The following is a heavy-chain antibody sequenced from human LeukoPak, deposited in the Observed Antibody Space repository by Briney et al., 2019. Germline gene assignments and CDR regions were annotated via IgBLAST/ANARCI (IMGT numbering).Heavy chain of an antibody. Sequence: GGSLRLSCEASGFTFSTFAMIWVRQPPGKGLEWVSSIFPSGGEIHYADSVRGRLTISRDNSKSTLSLQMNSLRAEDTAIYYCARDRDYYGSGPWGQGTMVTVSS. CDR1: GFTFSTFA. V-gene: IGHV3-23*01. J-gene: IGHJ3*01. CDR2: IFPSGGEI. D-gene: IGHD3-10*01. CDR3: ARDRDYYGSGP.